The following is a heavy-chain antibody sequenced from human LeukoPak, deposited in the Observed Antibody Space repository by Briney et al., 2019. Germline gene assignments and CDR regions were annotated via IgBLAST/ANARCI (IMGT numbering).Heavy chain of an antibody. CDR1: GYTFTDYY. CDR3: ARQYSSSLYYFDY. V-gene: IGHV1-2*02. Sequence: ASVKVSCKASGYTFTDYYMHWVRQAPGQGLEWMGWINPNSGGTHYARKFQGSVTMTRDTSISTAYMELRSLRSDDTAVYYCARQYSSSLYYFDYWGQGTLVTVSS. CDR2: INPNSGGT. J-gene: IGHJ4*02. D-gene: IGHD6-13*01.